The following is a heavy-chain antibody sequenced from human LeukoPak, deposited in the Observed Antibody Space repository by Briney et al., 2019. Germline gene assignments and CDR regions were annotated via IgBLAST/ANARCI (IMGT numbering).Heavy chain of an antibody. Sequence: SETLSLTCAVCGGSFSGYYWSWIRQPPGKGLEWIGEINHSGSTNYNPSLKSRVTISVDTSKNQFSLKLSSVTAADTAVYYCARGNWGYWFDPWGQGTLVTVSS. CDR1: GGSFSGYY. V-gene: IGHV4-34*09. J-gene: IGHJ5*02. D-gene: IGHD7-27*01. CDR3: ARGNWGYWFDP. CDR2: INHSGST.